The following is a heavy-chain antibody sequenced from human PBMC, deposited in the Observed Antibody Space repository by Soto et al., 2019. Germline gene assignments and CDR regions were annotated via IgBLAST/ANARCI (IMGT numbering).Heavy chain of an antibody. V-gene: IGHV3-23*01. CDR2: ISASGVST. CDR1: GFTFNNYA. J-gene: IGHJ4*02. CDR3: AIHFCYGSGSFYAVDY. D-gene: IGHD3-10*01. Sequence: EVQLLESGGGLVQPGGSLRLSCVVSGFTFNNYAMNWVRQAPGKGLEWVSGISASGVSTYYADSVKGRFTISRDSSRHTLYLQMNSLRADDTAIYCCAIHFCYGSGSFYAVDYWGQGSLVTVSS.